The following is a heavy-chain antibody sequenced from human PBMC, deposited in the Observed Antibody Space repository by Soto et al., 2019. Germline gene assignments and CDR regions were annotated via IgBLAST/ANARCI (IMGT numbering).Heavy chain of an antibody. CDR2: IYRGGST. D-gene: IGHD6-13*01. V-gene: IGHV3-53*01. CDR1: GFTVSSNY. CDR3: ARSGYTSSWTGYYFDY. Sequence: PVGSLRLSCAASGFTVSSNYMSWVRQAPGKGLEWVSVIYRGGSTYYADSVKGRFTISRDNSKNVLYIQMNSLRAEDTAVYYCARSGYTSSWTGYYFDYWGQGTLVTVSS. J-gene: IGHJ4*02.